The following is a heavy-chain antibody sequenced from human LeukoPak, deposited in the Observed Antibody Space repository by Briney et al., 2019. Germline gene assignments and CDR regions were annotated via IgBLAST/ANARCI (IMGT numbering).Heavy chain of an antibody. CDR2: IKQGGSEK. CDR3: ATDDGIAGTTHGY. J-gene: IGHJ4*02. V-gene: IGHV3-7*01. D-gene: IGHD1-20*01. Sequence: GGSLTLSCAASGFTFSSYWMSWLAQAPGKGLEGVANIKQGGSEKYYVDAVKGRFTISRDNARNSRYLQMNSLRAEDTAVYYCATDDGIAGTTHGYWGQGTLVTVSS. CDR1: GFTFSSYW.